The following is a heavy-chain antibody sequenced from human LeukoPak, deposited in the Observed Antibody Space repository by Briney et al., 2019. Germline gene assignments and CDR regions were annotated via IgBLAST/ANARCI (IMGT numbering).Heavy chain of an antibody. V-gene: IGHV3-7*01. CDR3: ARERYSYGYFDYYYMDV. J-gene: IGHJ6*03. CDR2: IKQDGSEK. Sequence: GGSLRLSCAASGFTVSTNYMSWVRQAPGKGLEWVANIKQDGSEKYYVDSVKGRFTISRDNAKNSLYLQMNSLRAEDTAVYYCARERYSYGYFDYYYMDVWGKGTTVTVSS. CDR1: GFTVSTNY. D-gene: IGHD5-18*01.